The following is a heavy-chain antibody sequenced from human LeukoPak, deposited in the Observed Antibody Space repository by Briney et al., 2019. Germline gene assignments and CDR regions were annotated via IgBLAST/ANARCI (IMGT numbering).Heavy chain of an antibody. CDR2: IYTSGST. D-gene: IGHD3-22*01. Sequence: SETLSLTCTVSGGSISSYYWSWIRQPAGKGLEWIGRIYTSGSTNYNPSLKSRVTMSVNTSKNQYSLKLGSVTAAGTAVYYCARESHDIGGYLNWEFDYWGQGTLVTLSS. J-gene: IGHJ4*02. CDR3: ARESHDIGGYLNWEFDY. V-gene: IGHV4-4*07. CDR1: GGSISSYY.